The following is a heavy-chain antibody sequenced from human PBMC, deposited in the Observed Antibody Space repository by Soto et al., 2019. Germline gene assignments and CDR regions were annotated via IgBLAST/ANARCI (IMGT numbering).Heavy chain of an antibody. J-gene: IGHJ5*02. Sequence: QTLSHTCAITGDSVTSISAAWNWIRQSTSRGLEWLGRTYYRSKWYNDYAVSVKSRITINPDTSKNQFSLQLNSVTPEDTAVYYCARDLGRTGYYVDWFDPWGQGTLVTVSS. CDR2: TYYRSKWYN. D-gene: IGHD3-9*01. CDR3: ARDLGRTGYYVDWFDP. CDR1: GDSVTSISAA. V-gene: IGHV6-1*01.